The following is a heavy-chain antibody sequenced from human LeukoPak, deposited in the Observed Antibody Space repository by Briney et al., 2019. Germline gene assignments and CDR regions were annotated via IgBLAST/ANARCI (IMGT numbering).Heavy chain of an antibody. CDR2: INAGNGNT. CDR3: ARDDYDFWSGTTYGMDV. D-gene: IGHD3-3*01. J-gene: IGHJ6*02. CDR1: GYTFTSYA. V-gene: IGHV1-3*01. Sequence: GASVKVSCKASGYTFTSYAMHWVCQAPGQRLEWMGWINAGNGNTKYSQKFQGRVTITRDTSASTAYMELSSLRSEDTAVYYCARDDYDFWSGTTYGMDVWGQGTTVTVSS.